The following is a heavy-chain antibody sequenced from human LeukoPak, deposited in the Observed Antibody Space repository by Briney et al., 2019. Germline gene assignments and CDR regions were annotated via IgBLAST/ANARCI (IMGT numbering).Heavy chain of an antibody. V-gene: IGHV3-20*04. CDR1: GFTFDDYG. CDR2: INWNGGST. Sequence: GRSLRLSCAASGFTFDDYGMSWVRQAPGKGLEWVSGINWNGGSTGYADSVKGRFTISRDNAKNSLYLQMNSLRAEDTALYYCARARAYYYYYYMDVWGKGTTVTVSS. J-gene: IGHJ6*03. CDR3: ARARAYYYYYYMDV.